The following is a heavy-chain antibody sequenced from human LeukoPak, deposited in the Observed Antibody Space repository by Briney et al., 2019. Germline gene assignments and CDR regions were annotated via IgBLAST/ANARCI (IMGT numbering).Heavy chain of an antibody. CDR2: IKIDGSEK. D-gene: IGHD3-10*01. V-gene: IGHV3-7*01. Sequence: GGSLRLSCVVSGFTFTRYWMSWVRQAPGEGLEWVANIKIDGSEKYYVDSVKGRFTISRDNAKNSLYLQMISLRADDTAVYYCARDDGAGPHYWGQGTLVTVST. CDR3: ARDDGAGPHY. CDR1: GFTFTRYW. J-gene: IGHJ4*02.